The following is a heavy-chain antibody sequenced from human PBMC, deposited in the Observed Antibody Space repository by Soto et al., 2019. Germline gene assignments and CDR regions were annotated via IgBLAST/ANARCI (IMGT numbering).Heavy chain of an antibody. CDR1: GFTFSSFE. Sequence: GGSLRLSCAASGFTFSSFEMNWVRQAPGKGLEWISYISSSGLTIFYADSVKGRFTISRDNAKNSLYLQMNSLRAEDTAVYYCARDKWLGVDYYSGMDVWGQGTTVTVSS. V-gene: IGHV3-48*03. J-gene: IGHJ6*02. D-gene: IGHD3-10*01. CDR3: ARDKWLGVDYYSGMDV. CDR2: ISSSGLTI.